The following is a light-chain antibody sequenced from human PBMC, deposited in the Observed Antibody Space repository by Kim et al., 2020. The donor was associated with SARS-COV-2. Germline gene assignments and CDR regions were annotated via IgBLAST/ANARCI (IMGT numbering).Light chain of an antibody. Sequence: QSITSSCTGTSSDVGSYNLVSWYQHHPGKAPKLMIYEGIKRPSGVSDRFSGSKSGNTASLTISGLQTEDEAEYYCCSYAGTSTFWVFGGGTQLTVL. J-gene: IGLJ3*02. CDR3: CSYAGTSTFWV. CDR1: SSDVGSYNL. CDR2: EGI. V-gene: IGLV2-23*01.